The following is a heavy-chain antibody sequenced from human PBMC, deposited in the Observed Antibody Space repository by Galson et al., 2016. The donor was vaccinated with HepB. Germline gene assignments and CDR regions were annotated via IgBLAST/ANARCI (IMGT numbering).Heavy chain of an antibody. Sequence: SLRLSCAASGFTFSSYAMSWVRQAPGKGLEWVSAISGSGGSTYYADSVKGRFTISRDNSKNTLYLQMNSLRAEDTAVYYCAKGLWFGGLFPKGLDVWGQGTTVTVSS. CDR1: GFTFSSYA. CDR3: AKGLWFGGLFPKGLDV. D-gene: IGHD3-10*01. CDR2: ISGSGGST. J-gene: IGHJ6*02. V-gene: IGHV3-23*01.